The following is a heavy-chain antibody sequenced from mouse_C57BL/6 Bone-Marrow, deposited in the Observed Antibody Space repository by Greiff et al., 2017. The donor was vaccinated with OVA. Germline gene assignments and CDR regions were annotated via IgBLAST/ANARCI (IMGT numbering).Heavy chain of an antibody. D-gene: IGHD2-14*01. Sequence: VQLQQPGAELVMPGASVKLSCKASGYTFTGYWMHWVKQRPGQGLEWIGDIDPSNGDTTYNQKFKGKSTLTVDKSSSTAYMQLSSLTSEDSAVYYCAREGEFPWYDFDYWGQGTTLTVSS. J-gene: IGHJ2*01. CDR2: IDPSNGDT. CDR1: GYTFTGYW. V-gene: IGHV1-69*01. CDR3: AREGEFPWYDFDY.